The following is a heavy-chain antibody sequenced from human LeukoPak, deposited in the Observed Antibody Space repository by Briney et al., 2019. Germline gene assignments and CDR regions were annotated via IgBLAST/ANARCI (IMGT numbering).Heavy chain of an antibody. Sequence: SVTLSLTCAVYGGSFSGYYWSWIRQPPGKGLEWIGEINHSGSTNYNPSLKSRVTISVDTSKNQFSLKLSSVTAADTAVYYCARGPYYYDSSGYLYWGQGTLVTVSS. V-gene: IGHV4-34*01. CDR3: ARGPYYYDSSGYLY. D-gene: IGHD3-22*01. CDR1: GGSFSGYY. CDR2: INHSGST. J-gene: IGHJ4*02.